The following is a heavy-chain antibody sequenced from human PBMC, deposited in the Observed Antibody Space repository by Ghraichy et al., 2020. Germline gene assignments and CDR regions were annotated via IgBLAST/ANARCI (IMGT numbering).Heavy chain of an antibody. V-gene: IGHV4-61*01. J-gene: IGHJ4*02. CDR2: IYYSGST. CDR1: GGSVSSGSYY. Sequence: ETLSLTCTVSGGSVSSGSYYWSWIRQPPGKGLEWIGYIYYSGSTNYNPSLKSRVTISVDTSKNQFSLKLSSVTAADTAVYYCARDSGYSRGPLDYWGQGTLVTVSS. CDR3: ARDSGYSRGPLDY. D-gene: IGHD6-13*01.